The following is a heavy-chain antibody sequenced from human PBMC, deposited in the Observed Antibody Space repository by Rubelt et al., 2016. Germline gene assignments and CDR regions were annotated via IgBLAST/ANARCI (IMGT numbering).Heavy chain of an antibody. CDR1: GGSISSGVHY. Sequence: QVQLQESGPGLVKPSETLSLTCTVSGGSISSGVHYWTWIRQPPGKGLEWIGSIYYSGSFYYNPSLKSRVTISIDTSKNQFSRKLTSMTAADTAVYYCARPQYSWVSTIDYWGQGTLVTVSS. D-gene: IGHD6-13*01. V-gene: IGHV4-39*01. J-gene: IGHJ4*02. CDR3: ARPQYSWVSTIDY. CDR2: IYYSGSF.